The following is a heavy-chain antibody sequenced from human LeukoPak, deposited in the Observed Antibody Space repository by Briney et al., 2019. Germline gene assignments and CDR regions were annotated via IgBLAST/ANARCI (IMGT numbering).Heavy chain of an antibody. CDR1: GGTFSGYS. V-gene: IGHV1-18*01. Sequence: ASVKVSCKASGGTFSGYSMHWVRQAPGQGLEWMGWISAYNGNTNYAQKLQGRVTMTTDTSTRTAYMELRSLRSDDTAVYYCARDEWDLRSLDFWGQGTLVTVSS. D-gene: IGHD1-26*01. J-gene: IGHJ4*02. CDR3: ARDEWDLRSLDF. CDR2: ISAYNGNT.